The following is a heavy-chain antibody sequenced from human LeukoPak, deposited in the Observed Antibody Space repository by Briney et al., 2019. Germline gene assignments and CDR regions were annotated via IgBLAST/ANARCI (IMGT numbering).Heavy chain of an antibody. D-gene: IGHD4-23*01. CDR2: IIPILGIA. V-gene: IGHV1-69*04. J-gene: IGHJ4*02. CDR1: GGTFSSYA. Sequence: GASVKVSCTASGGTFSSYAISWVRQAPGQGLEWMGRIIPILGIANYAQKFQGRVTITADKSTSTAYMELSSLRSEDTAVYYCARPFIETPSLGALDYWGQGTLVTVSS. CDR3: ARPFIETPSLGALDY.